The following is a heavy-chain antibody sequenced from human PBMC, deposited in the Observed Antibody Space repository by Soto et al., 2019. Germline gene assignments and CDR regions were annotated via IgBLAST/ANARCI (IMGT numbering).Heavy chain of an antibody. CDR1: GASITSTNW. Sequence: QVQLQESGPGLVRPSETLSLTCAVSGASITSTNWWGWARQPPGKGLEWNGGIFRGGSTNYNRSLKSRVTISVDKSKNQFSLRLTSVTAADTAVYYSARAILANPWFDPWGQGTLVSVYS. D-gene: IGHD2-2*02. J-gene: IGHJ5*02. CDR2: IFRGGST. CDR3: ARAILANPWFDP. V-gene: IGHV4-4*02.